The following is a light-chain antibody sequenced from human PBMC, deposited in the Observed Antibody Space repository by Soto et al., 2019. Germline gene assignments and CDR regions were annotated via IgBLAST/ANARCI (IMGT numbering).Light chain of an antibody. Sequence: SALTQPASVSGSPGQAITISCTGTSSDVGGYTYVSWYQQHPGKAPKFIIYDVSNRPSGVSNRFSGSKSGNTASLTISGLQAEDEADYYCSSYTTSNTRQIVFGTGTNVTVL. CDR3: SSYTTSNTRQIV. CDR2: DVS. J-gene: IGLJ1*01. V-gene: IGLV2-14*01. CDR1: SSDVGGYTY.